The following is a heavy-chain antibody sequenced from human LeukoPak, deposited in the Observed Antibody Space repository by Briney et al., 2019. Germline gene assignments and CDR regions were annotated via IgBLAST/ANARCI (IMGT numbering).Heavy chain of an antibody. Sequence: PGGSLRLSCAASGFTFSSYAMHWVRQAPGRGLEYVSAISSNGGSTYYANSVKGRFTISRDNSKNTLYLQMGSLRAEDMAVYYCARGPSYCGGDCYPPHFDYWGQGTLATVSS. D-gene: IGHD2-21*02. V-gene: IGHV3-64*01. CDR2: ISSNGGST. CDR1: GFTFSSYA. J-gene: IGHJ4*02. CDR3: ARGPSYCGGDCYPPHFDY.